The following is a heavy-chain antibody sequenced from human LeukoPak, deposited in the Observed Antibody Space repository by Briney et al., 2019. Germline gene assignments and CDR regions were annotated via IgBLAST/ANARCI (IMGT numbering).Heavy chain of an antibody. J-gene: IGHJ3*02. CDR3: ARDLRIVGATQDAFDI. V-gene: IGHV1-69*01. D-gene: IGHD1-26*01. Sequence: GSSVKVSCKASGGTFSSYAISWVRQAPGQGLEWMGGIIPIFGTANYAQKFQGRVTITADESTSTAYMEPSSLRSEDTAVYYRARDLRIVGATQDAFDIWGQGTMVTVSS. CDR2: IIPIFGTA. CDR1: GGTFSSYA.